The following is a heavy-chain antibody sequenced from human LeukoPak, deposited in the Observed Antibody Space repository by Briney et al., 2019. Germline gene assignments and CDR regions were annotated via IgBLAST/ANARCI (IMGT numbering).Heavy chain of an antibody. V-gene: IGHV1-18*01. D-gene: IGHD2-2*01. CDR1: GYTFTSHG. CDR2: ISVNNGGT. CDR3: ATATQPRGYFLH. J-gene: IGHJ1*01. Sequence: ASVKVSCKASGYTFTSHGISWVRQAPGQGLEWMGWISVNNGGTNYAQSFQDRVTLTRDTSTNTAYLELRSLRSDDTAIIYCATATQPRGYFLHWGQGTLVTVSS.